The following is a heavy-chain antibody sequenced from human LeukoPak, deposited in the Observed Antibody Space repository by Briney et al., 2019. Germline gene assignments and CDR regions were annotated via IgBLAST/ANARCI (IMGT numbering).Heavy chain of an antibody. V-gene: IGHV1-2*02. CDR1: GYTFTGYY. J-gene: IGHJ4*02. CDR3: ARGRTYDSSGYYYQYFDY. D-gene: IGHD3-22*01. Sequence: ASVTVSCKASGYTFTGYYMHWVRQAPGQGLEWMGWINPNSGGTKYAQKFQGRVTMTRDTSISTAYMELSRLRSDDTAVYYCARGRTYDSSGYYYQYFDYWGQGTLVTVSS. CDR2: INPNSGGT.